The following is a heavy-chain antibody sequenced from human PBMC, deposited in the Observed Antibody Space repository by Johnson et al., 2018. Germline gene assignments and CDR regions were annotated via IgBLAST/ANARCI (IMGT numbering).Heavy chain of an antibody. D-gene: IGHD2/OR15-2a*01. V-gene: IGHV3-9*01. CDR3: AKDQYDSPLRYFQH. CDR1: GFTFDDYA. CDR2: ISWNSGSI. Sequence: VQLVESGGGLVQPGRSLRLSCAASGFTFDDYAMHWVRQAPGKGLEWGSGISWNSGSIGYADSVKGRFTISRDNAKNSLYLQMNSLRAEDTAWYYCAKDQYDSPLRYFQHWGQGTLVTVSS. J-gene: IGHJ1*01.